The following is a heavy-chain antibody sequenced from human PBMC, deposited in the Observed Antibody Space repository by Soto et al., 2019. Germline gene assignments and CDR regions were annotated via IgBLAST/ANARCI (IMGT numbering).Heavy chain of an antibody. J-gene: IGHJ4*02. CDR1: GFAFSHYA. D-gene: IGHD4-17*01. V-gene: IGHV3-23*01. CDR2: ISASGNII. CDR3: AKDPNGDYIGAFDD. Sequence: EVQLLESGGALVQPGWSLRLSCAAPGFAFSHYALAWVRQAQGKGLEWISSISASGNIIYYADSVKGRFIISRDNSRNTLYLQMNSLRAEDTAVYYCAKDPNGDYIGAFDDWGQGTLVTVSS.